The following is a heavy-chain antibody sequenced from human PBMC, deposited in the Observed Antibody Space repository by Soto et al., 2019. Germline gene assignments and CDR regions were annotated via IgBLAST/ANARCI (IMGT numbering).Heavy chain of an antibody. J-gene: IGHJ6*02. CDR2: IKSDGSNK. Sequence: PGGSRRLSCAAGGWSISTHWMHWVRQAPGKGLEWVSGIKSDGSNKCYADSVKGRFTISRDNSKNTLYLQMNSLRAEDTAVYYCARVRGSPKKYYYYGMDVWGQGTTVTVSS. CDR1: GWSISTHW. V-gene: IGHV3-74*01. D-gene: IGHD3-10*01. CDR3: ARVRGSPKKYYYYGMDV.